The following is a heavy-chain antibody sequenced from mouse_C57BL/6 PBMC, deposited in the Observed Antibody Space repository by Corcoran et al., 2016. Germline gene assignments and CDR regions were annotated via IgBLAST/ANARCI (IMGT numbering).Heavy chain of an antibody. Sequence: QVQQQQSGAELVKPGASVKISCKASGDAFSSYWMNWVKQRPGKGLEWIGQMYPGDGDTNYNGKFKGKATLTADKSSSTAYMQLSSLTSEDSAVYFCASLGGLYDGYFDYWGQGTTLTVSS. CDR1: GDAFSSYW. V-gene: IGHV1-80*01. CDR2: MYPGDGDT. D-gene: IGHD2-3*01. CDR3: ASLGGLYDGYFDY. J-gene: IGHJ2*01.